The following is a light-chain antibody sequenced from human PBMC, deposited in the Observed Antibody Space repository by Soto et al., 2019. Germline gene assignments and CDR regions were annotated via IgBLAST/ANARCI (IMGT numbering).Light chain of an antibody. J-gene: IGKJ2*01. CDR2: SAS. CDR1: QSVNSN. V-gene: IGKV3-15*01. CDR3: QRYYNWRPYT. Sequence: EVVMTQSPATLSVSPGESATLSCRASQSVNSNFAWYQQKPGQAPRLLIYSASTRATGIPPRFSGSGSGTEFTLTISSLQFGDFGVYYCQRYYNWRPYTFGQGTKLEIK.